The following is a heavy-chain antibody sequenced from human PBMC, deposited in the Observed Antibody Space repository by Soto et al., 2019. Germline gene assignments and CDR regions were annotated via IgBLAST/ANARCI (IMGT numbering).Heavy chain of an antibody. CDR3: AKSNGGSVMYNWFDP. J-gene: IGHJ5*02. V-gene: IGHV3-30*18. CDR2: ISFDESNE. CDR1: GFTFSSYD. D-gene: IGHD2-15*01. Sequence: GGSLRLSCAASGFTFSSYDMLWVRQAPGKGLEWVAVISFDESNEYYADSVKGRFTISRDNSKNTLYLQMNSLRAEDTAVYYCAKSNGGSVMYNWFDPWGQGALVTVSS.